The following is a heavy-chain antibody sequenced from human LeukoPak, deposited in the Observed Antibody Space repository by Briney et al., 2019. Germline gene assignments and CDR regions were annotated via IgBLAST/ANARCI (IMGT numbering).Heavy chain of an antibody. J-gene: IGHJ4*02. Sequence: NASETLSLTCTVSGGSISSYYWSWIRQPPGKGLEWIGYIYYSGSTNYNPSLKSRVTISVDTSKNQFSLKLSSVTAADTAVYYCAREDSSGWYYWGQGTLVTVSS. V-gene: IGHV4-59*01. CDR3: AREDSSGWYY. CDR1: GGSISSYY. D-gene: IGHD6-19*01. CDR2: IYYSGST.